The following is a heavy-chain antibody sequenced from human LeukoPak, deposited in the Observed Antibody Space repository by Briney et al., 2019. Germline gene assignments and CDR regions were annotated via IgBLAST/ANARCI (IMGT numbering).Heavy chain of an antibody. D-gene: IGHD5-24*01. V-gene: IGHV3-53*04. CDR2: IYSGGST. J-gene: IGHJ4*02. CDR3: ARHNRDGYNYYFDY. Sequence: ETLSLTCAVYGGSFSGYYWSWVRQAPGKGLEWVSVIYSGGSTYYTDSVKGRFTISRHNSQNTLYLQMNSLRAEDTAVYYCARHNRDGYNYYFDYWGQGTLVTVSS. CDR1: GGSFSGYY.